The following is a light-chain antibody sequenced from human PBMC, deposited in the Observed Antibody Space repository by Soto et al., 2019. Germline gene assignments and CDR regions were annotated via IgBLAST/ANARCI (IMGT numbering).Light chain of an antibody. CDR1: QSVSSN. CDR3: QQYNNWLLFT. J-gene: IGKJ3*01. Sequence: EIVMTQSPATLSVSPGERATLSCRASQSVSSNLAWYQQNPGQAPRLLIYGASTRATGIPARFSGSGSGTEFILTISSLQSEDFAVYYCQQYNNWLLFTFGPGTKVDIK. V-gene: IGKV3-15*01. CDR2: GAS.